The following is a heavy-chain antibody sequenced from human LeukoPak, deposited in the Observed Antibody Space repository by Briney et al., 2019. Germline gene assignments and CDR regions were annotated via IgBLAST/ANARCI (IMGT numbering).Heavy chain of an antibody. D-gene: IGHD3-10*01. Sequence: SVKVSCKASGGTFSSYAISWVRQAPGQGLEWMGGIIPIFGTANYAQKFQGRVTITTDESTSTAYMELSSLRSEDTAVYYCARDPGPTHYYGSGSFDYWGQGTLVTVSS. CDR1: GGTFSSYA. V-gene: IGHV1-69*05. CDR3: ARDPGPTHYYGSGSFDY. CDR2: IIPIFGTA. J-gene: IGHJ4*02.